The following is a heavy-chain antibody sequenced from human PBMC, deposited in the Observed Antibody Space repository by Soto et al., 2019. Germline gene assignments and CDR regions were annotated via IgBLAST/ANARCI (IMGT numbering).Heavy chain of an antibody. CDR2: ISNSDDVG. CDR3: AKTVGATTFEDY. V-gene: IGHV3-23*01. D-gene: IGHD1-26*01. CDR1: GFNFTNHV. J-gene: IGHJ4*02. Sequence: EVQLLESGGALIQPTGSLRLSCSASGFNFTNHVINWVRQAPGKGLEWVSSISNSDDVGFYADSVRGRFIVSRDISTNSVFLQMNFLRVEYTAIYYCAKTVGATTFEDYWGQGTLVTVSS.